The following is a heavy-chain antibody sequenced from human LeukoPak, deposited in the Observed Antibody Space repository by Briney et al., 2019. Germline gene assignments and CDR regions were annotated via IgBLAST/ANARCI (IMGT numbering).Heavy chain of an antibody. Sequence: WASVKVSCKASGYTFTCYYMHWVRQAPGQGLEWMAWINPNSGGTYYAQNFHDRITMTRDTSISTAYMELSRLRSDDTAIYYCARANALYCSSTSCLFDYWGQGTLVTVSS. D-gene: IGHD2-2*01. CDR2: INPNSGGT. J-gene: IGHJ4*02. CDR1: GYTFTCYY. V-gene: IGHV1-2*02. CDR3: ARANALYCSSTSCLFDY.